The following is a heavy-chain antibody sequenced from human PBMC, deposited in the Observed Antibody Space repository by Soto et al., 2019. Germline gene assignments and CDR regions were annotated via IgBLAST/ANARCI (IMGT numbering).Heavy chain of an antibody. J-gene: IGHJ6*02. Sequence: QVQLVQSGAEVKKPGSSVKVICKASGGSLSNYGISWVRQAPGQGLEWMGAIIPVFGTPNYAQKFQDRVTITADESTTTVYMEVRSLTSEDTAVYYCARGDSTKIVVTTYYAMDVWGQGTTVTVSS. D-gene: IGHD3-22*01. V-gene: IGHV1-69*12. CDR2: IIPVFGTP. CDR3: ARGDSTKIVVTTYYAMDV. CDR1: GGSLSNYG.